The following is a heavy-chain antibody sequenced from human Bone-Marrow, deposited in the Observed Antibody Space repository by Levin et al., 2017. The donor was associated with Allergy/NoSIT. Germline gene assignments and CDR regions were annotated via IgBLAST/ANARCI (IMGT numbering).Heavy chain of an antibody. CDR2: ISYSGTP. Sequence: PSETLSLTCSVSGDSVSSNNYYWGWIRRPQGKGLEWIGSISYSGTPYYNPSLKSRFTISVDTSKNQFSLKLTSLTAADTAVYYCASPDPYSSSTDYWGQGTLVTVTS. V-gene: IGHV4-39*01. CDR3: ASPDPYSSSTDY. CDR1: GDSVSSNNYY. J-gene: IGHJ4*02. D-gene: IGHD2-2*01.